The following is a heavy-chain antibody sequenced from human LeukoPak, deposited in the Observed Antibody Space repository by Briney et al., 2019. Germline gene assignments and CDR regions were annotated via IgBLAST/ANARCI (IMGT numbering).Heavy chain of an antibody. CDR1: EFTFSSYA. Sequence: GGSLRLSCSASEFTFSSYAMHWVRQAPGKGLEYVSAISSNGGSTYYADSVKGRFTISRDNSKNTLYLQMSSLRAEDTAVYYCVKDREQWLVRHYFDYWGQGTLVTVSS. J-gene: IGHJ4*02. D-gene: IGHD6-19*01. CDR2: ISSNGGST. V-gene: IGHV3-64D*06. CDR3: VKDREQWLVRHYFDY.